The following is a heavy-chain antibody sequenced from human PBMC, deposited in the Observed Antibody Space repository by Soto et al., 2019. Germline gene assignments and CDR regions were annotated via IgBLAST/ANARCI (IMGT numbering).Heavy chain of an antibody. CDR3: VKSRGGANYDSFD. CDR2: TSSDGGRI. V-gene: IGHV3-64D*06. D-gene: IGHD4-4*01. J-gene: IGHJ4*02. Sequence: GGSLRLSCSASGFTFSIFSMHWVRHSPGKGLEYVSHTSSDGGRIYYADSVKGRFTISRDNSKNMLYLQMSSLRPDDSAVYYCVKSRGGANYDSFDWGQGTQVTVSS. CDR1: GFTFSIFS.